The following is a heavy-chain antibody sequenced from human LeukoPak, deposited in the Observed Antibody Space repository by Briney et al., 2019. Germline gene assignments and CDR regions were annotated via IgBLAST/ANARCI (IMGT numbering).Heavy chain of an antibody. V-gene: IGHV3-7*03. CDR3: ARDRGYSHGSY. CDR1: GFTFSSYW. J-gene: IGHJ4*02. CDR2: IKQDGSEK. Sequence: PGGSLRLSCAASGFTFSSYWMSWVRQAPGKGLEWVANIKQDGSEKYYVDSVKGRFTISRDNSKNTLYLQMNSLRAEDTAVYYCARDRGYSHGSYWGQGTLVTVSS. D-gene: IGHD5-18*01.